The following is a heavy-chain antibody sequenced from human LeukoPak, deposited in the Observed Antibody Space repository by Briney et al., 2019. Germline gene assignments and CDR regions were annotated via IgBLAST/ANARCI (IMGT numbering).Heavy chain of an antibody. CDR3: ARVFGGSDFNYYYYYMDV. Sequence: SETLSLTCTVSGGSITSGGYYWTWIRQPAGKRLEWIGRIYTSESTNYNPSLKSRVTISVDTSKNQFSLRLTSVTAADTAVYYCARVFGGSDFNYYYYYMDVWGKGTTVTISS. CDR1: GGSITSGGYY. D-gene: IGHD2-15*01. CDR2: IYTSEST. J-gene: IGHJ6*03. V-gene: IGHV4-61*02.